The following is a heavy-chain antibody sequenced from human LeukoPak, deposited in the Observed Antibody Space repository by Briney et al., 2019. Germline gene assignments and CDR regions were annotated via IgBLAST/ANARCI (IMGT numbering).Heavy chain of an antibody. V-gene: IGHV3-48*01. Sequence: GGSLRLSCAASGFTFAIYTMNWVRQAPGKGLEWASYISSSSINKYYADSVKGRFTISRDDAKNSLYLQMNSLRAEDTAVYYCARGGNYFDYWGQGTLVTVSS. CDR2: ISSSSINK. D-gene: IGHD3-16*01. J-gene: IGHJ4*02. CDR3: ARGGNYFDY. CDR1: GFTFAIYT.